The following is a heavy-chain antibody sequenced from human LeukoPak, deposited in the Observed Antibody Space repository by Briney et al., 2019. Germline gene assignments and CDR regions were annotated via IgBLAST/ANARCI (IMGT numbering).Heavy chain of an antibody. CDR2: ISSSSSYI. Sequence: GGSLRLSCAASGFTLSSYWMTWVRQAPGKGLEWVSSISSSSSYIYYADSVKGRFTISRDNAKNSLYLQMNSLRAEDTAVYYCVSNGDYRIWAYWGQGTLVTVSS. V-gene: IGHV3-21*01. J-gene: IGHJ4*02. CDR1: GFTLSSYW. CDR3: VSNGDYRIWAY. D-gene: IGHD4-17*01.